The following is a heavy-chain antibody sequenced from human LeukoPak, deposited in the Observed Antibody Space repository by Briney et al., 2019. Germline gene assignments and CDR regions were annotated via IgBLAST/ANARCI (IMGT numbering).Heavy chain of an antibody. CDR2: ISSGSTTI. V-gene: IGHV3-48*02. J-gene: IGHJ4*02. Sequence: PGGSLRLSCAASGFTFNVYNMNWVCQAPGKGLEWVSYISSGSTTIYYADSVKGRFTVSRDTAKNSLYLQMNSLRDEDTAVYYCARSHGYFDYWGQGTLVTVSS. CDR3: ARSHGYFDY. CDR1: GFTFNVYN.